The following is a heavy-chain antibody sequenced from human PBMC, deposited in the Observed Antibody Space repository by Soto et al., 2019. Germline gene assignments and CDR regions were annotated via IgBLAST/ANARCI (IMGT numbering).Heavy chain of an antibody. CDR2: IYWDDDQ. J-gene: IGHJ4*02. CDR3: AHMRAAKFDY. Sequence: QITLKESGPTLVKPTQTLTLTCNVSGVSLSTGGVGVGWIRQPPGKALEWLALIYWDDDQRSSPSLKSRLTITKDTSKNQVVLTMTNMAPEDTATYYCAHMRAAKFDYWGPGTLVTVSS. CDR1: GVSLSTGGVG. V-gene: IGHV2-5*02. D-gene: IGHD2-15*01.